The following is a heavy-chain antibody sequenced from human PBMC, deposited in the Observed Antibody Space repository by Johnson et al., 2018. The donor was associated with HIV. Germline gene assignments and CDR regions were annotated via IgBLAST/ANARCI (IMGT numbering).Heavy chain of an antibody. CDR1: GFTFSSYA. CDR2: ISYDGSNK. D-gene: IGHD1-26*01. CDR3: AKDRYGGSYPDAFDI. Sequence: QMLLVESGGGVVQPGRSLRLSCAASGFTFSSYAMHWVRQAPGKGLEWVAVISYDGSNKYYADSVKGRFTISRDNSKNTLYLQMNSLRPEDTSVYYCAKDRYGGSYPDAFDIWGQGTMVTVSS. V-gene: IGHV3-30-3*01. J-gene: IGHJ3*02.